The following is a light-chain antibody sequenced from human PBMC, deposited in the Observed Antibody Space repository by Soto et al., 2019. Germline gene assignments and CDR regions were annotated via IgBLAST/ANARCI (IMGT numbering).Light chain of an antibody. CDR2: GAS. CDR1: QSVSSN. J-gene: IGKJ1*01. CDR3: QQYNNWPPGT. Sequence: EIVMTQSPATLSVSPGERATLSCRASQSVSSNLAWYQQKPGQAPRLLIYGASTRATGIPARFSGSGSGTEFTLTISSLQSEDFAVYYCQQYNNWPPGTSGRGTKVEIK. V-gene: IGKV3-15*01.